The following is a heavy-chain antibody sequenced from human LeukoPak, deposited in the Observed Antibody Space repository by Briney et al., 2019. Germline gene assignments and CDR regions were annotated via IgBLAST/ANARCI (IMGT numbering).Heavy chain of an antibody. D-gene: IGHD5-12*01. Sequence: PGRSLRLSCAASGFTFSTYAMYWVRQAPGKGLEWVSSISSGSGYMYYEDSVKGRFTIPRDNAKNSLYLQMSSLRAEDTAVYYCARAGLYSGSGLDYWGQGTLVTVSS. CDR2: ISSGSGYM. V-gene: IGHV3-21*01. J-gene: IGHJ4*02. CDR3: ARAGLYSGSGLDY. CDR1: GFTFSTYA.